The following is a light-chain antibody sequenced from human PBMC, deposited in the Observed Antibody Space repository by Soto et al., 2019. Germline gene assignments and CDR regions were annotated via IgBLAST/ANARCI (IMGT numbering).Light chain of an antibody. CDR1: SSNIGAGYD. CDR2: GNS. CDR3: QSYDTSLSGSYV. Sequence: QSVLTQPPSVSGAPGQRVTISCTGSSSNIGAGYDVHWYKQLPGTAPKLLIHGNSNRPSGVPDRFSGSKSGTLASLAITGLQADDEADYYCQSYDTSLSGSYVFGTGTKLTVL. V-gene: IGLV1-40*01. J-gene: IGLJ1*01.